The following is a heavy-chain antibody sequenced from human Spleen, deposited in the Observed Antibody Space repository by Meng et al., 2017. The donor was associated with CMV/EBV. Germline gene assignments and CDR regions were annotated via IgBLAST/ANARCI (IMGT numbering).Heavy chain of an antibody. CDR2: IYHSGTT. CDR3: ASTEIGWFDP. V-gene: IGHV4-38-2*02. D-gene: IGHD2/OR15-2a*01. J-gene: IGHJ5*02. Sequence: SETLSLTCIVSDFSISGGYHWGWIRQSPGKGPQWIGSIYHSGTTYYNPSLKSRVTISVDTSKNQFSLNLKSVTAADTAVYYCASTEIGWFDPWGQGTLVTVSS. CDR1: DFSISGGYH.